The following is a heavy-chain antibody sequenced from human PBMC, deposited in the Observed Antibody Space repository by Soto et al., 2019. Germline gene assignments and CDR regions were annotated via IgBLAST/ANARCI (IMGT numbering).Heavy chain of an antibody. CDR2: IYYSGST. Sequence: KASETLSLTCTVSGGSISSGDYYWSWIRQPPGKGLEWIGHIYYSGSTYYNPSLKSRVTISVDTSKNQFSLKLSSVTAADTAVYYCARLSSIVGLSFDYWGQGTLVTVSS. V-gene: IGHV4-30-4*01. CDR1: GGSISSGDYY. J-gene: IGHJ4*02. CDR3: ARLSSIVGLSFDY. D-gene: IGHD3-16*02.